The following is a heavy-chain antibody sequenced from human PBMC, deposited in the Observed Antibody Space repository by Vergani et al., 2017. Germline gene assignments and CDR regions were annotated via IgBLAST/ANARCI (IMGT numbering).Heavy chain of an antibody. CDR2: IWYDGSNK. V-gene: IGHV3-33*01. D-gene: IGHD6-13*01. CDR1: GFTFSSYG. J-gene: IGHJ4*02. Sequence: QVQLVESGGGVVQHGRSLRLSCAASGFTFSSYGMHWVRQAPGKGMVWVAVIWYDGSNKYYADSVKGRFTISSDNSKNTLYLQMTSLRVEYTAVYYCSRECIAAAGTISWFDYWGQGTLVTVSS. CDR3: SRECIAAAGTISWFDY.